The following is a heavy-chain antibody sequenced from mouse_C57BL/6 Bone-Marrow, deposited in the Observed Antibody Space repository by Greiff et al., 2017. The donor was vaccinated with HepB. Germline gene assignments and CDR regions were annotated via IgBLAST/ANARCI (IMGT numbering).Heavy chain of an antibody. CDR3: TRDDDYDVPLPFAY. D-gene: IGHD2-4*01. V-gene: IGHV1-15*01. J-gene: IGHJ3*01. Sequence: QVQLQQSGAELVRPGASVTLSCKASGYTFTDYEMHWVKQTPVHGLEWIGAIDPETGGTAYNQKFKGKAILTADKSSSTAYMELRSLTSEDSAVYYCTRDDDYDVPLPFAYWGQGTLVTVSA. CDR1: GYTFTDYE. CDR2: IDPETGGT.